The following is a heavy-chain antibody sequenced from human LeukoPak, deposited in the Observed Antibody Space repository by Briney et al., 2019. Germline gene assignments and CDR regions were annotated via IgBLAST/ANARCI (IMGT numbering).Heavy chain of an antibody. J-gene: IGHJ4*02. CDR2: ISSSGSYI. Sequence: GGSLRLSCAASGFTFSDYSMNWVRQAPGKGLEWVSSISSSGSYIYYADSVKGRFTISRANAKTSLYLQMNILRAEDTAVYYCARDTGYCSGGSCYSGNYWGQGTLVTVSS. D-gene: IGHD2-15*01. CDR1: GFTFSDYS. CDR3: ARDTGYCSGGSCYSGNY. V-gene: IGHV3-21*01.